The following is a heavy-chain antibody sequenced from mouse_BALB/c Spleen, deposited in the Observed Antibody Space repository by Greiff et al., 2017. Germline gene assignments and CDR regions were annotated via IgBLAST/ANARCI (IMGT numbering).Heavy chain of an antibody. CDR3: ERGGEYAMDY. CDR1: GYSITSDYA. Sequence: EVKLMESGPGLAKPSQSLSLTCTATGYSITSDYAWNWIRQFPGNILEWMGYISDSGSTSYNPSFKSRTSVTRDTSKNQFFLQLNSVTTEDTATYNYERGGEYAMDYWGQGTSVTVSS. J-gene: IGHJ4*01. CDR2: ISDSGST. V-gene: IGHV3-2*02.